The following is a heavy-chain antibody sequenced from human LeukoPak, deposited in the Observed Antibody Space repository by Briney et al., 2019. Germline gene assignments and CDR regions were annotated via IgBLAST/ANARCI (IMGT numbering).Heavy chain of an antibody. D-gene: IGHD2-2*01. CDR3: ARAEDIVVVPAAKKGAYDY. J-gene: IGHJ4*02. V-gene: IGHV4-34*01. Sequence: SETLSLTCAVYGGSFSGYYWSWIRQPPGKGLEWIGEINLSGSTNYNPSLKSRVTISVDTSKNQFSLKLSSVTAADTAVYYCARAEDIVVVPAAKKGAYDYWGQGTLVTVSS. CDR1: GGSFSGYY. CDR2: INLSGST.